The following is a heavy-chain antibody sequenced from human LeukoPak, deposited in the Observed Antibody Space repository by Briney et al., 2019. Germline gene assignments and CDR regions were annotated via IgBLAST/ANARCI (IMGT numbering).Heavy chain of an antibody. D-gene: IGHD3-22*01. CDR1: GYTFTNFW. J-gene: IGHJ4*02. CDR2: IYPVESEG. CDR3: ARTYDSHGYYIDY. V-gene: IGHV5-51*01. Sequence: GESLKISCTASGYTFTNFWIGSVRQMPGKGLEWMGIIYPVESEGTYSPSFQGQVTISADKSISTAYLQLSSLKAAATAIYYCARTYDSHGYYIDYWGQGTLVTVSS.